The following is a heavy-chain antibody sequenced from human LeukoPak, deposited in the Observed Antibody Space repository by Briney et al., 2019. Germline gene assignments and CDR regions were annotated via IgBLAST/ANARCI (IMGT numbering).Heavy chain of an antibody. J-gene: IGHJ6*02. CDR2: ISGSGGST. CDR1: GFTFSSYA. Sequence: GGSLRLSCAATGFTFSSYAMSWVRQAPGKGLEWVSAISGSGGSTYYADSVKGRFTISRDNSKNTLYLQMNSLRAEDTAVYYCAKELHDLYYYGMDVWGQGTTVTVSS. CDR3: AKELHDLYYYGMDV. V-gene: IGHV3-23*01.